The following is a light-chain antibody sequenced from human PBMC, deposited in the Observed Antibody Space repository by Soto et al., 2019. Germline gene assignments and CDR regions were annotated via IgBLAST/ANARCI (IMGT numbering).Light chain of an antibody. CDR1: QAVTSKF. CDR3: QQYGSSRT. CDR2: SVS. Sequence: ELVLTQSPGTLSLSPGDEATLSCKASQAVTSKFLAWYQQKPGQTPRLLIYSVSSRATGIPDRFSGSGSGTDFTLTISRLEPEDFAVYYCQQYGSSRTFGQGTKVDIK. V-gene: IGKV3-20*01. J-gene: IGKJ1*01.